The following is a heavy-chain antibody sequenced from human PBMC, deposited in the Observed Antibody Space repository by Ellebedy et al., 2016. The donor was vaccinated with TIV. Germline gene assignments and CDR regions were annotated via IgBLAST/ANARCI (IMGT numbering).Heavy chain of an antibody. CDR2: IHQDGSDK. D-gene: IGHD3-16*01. J-gene: IGHJ4*02. V-gene: IGHV3-7*03. CDR1: GFPFSNYY. CDR3: AQRGADY. Sequence: GESLKISCAASGFPFSNYYMTWVRQAPGKGLEWVANIHQDGSDKHYVDSVKGRFTISRDNAKNSLYLQMNSLRAEDTAVYYCAQRGADYWGQGTPVTVSS.